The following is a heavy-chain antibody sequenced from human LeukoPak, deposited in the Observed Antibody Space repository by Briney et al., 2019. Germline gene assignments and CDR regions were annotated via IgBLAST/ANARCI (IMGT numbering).Heavy chain of an antibody. CDR2: IYPGDSDT. CDR3: ARHLPGYSYGISYFDY. D-gene: IGHD5-18*01. CDR1: ANSLTKHW. Sequence: GESLKISCKASANSLTKHWIAWVRQMPGKGLEWMGIIYPGDSDTRYSPSFQGQVTISADKSISTAYLQWSSLKASDTAMYYCARHLPGYSYGISYFDYWGQGTLVTVSS. V-gene: IGHV5-51*01. J-gene: IGHJ4*02.